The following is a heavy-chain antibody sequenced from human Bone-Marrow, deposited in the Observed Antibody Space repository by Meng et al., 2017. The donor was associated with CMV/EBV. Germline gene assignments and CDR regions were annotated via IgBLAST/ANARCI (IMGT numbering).Heavy chain of an antibody. CDR1: GYTFTGYY. D-gene: IGHD2-2*01. J-gene: IGHJ3*02. CDR2: INPNSGGT. CDR3: AREVTGCSSTSCNDAFDI. V-gene: IGHV1-2*02. Sequence: ASVKVSCKASGYTFTGYYMHWVRQAPGQGLEWMGWINPNSGGTNYAQKFQGRVTMTRDTSISTAYMELSRLRSDDTAVYYCAREVTGCSSTSCNDAFDIWGQGTMVTVSS.